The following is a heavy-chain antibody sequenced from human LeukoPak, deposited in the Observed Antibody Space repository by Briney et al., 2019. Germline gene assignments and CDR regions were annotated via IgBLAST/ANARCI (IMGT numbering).Heavy chain of an antibody. J-gene: IGHJ5*02. V-gene: IGHV3-74*01. CDR1: GFTFSSYW. CDR3: AREFYYGSGTYAP. Sequence: PGGSLRLSCAASGFTFSSYWMHWVRQAPGKGLVWVSRINIDGSSTNYADSVKGRFTISRDNAKNTLYLQMNSLRAEDTAVYYCAREFYYGSGTYAPWGKGTLVTVPS. CDR2: INIDGSST. D-gene: IGHD3-10*01.